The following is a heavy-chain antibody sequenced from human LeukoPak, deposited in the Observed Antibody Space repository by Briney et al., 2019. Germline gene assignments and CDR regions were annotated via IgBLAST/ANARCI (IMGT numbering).Heavy chain of an antibody. CDR3: ARTVAVPYFDY. J-gene: IGHJ4*02. Sequence: GGSLRLSCAASGFTFSSYEMDWVRQAPGKGLEWVSYISSSGRTIYYADSVKGRFTISRDNAKNSLYLQMNSLRAEDTAVYYCARTVAVPYFDYWGQGTLVTVSS. D-gene: IGHD6-19*01. CDR2: ISSSGRTI. CDR1: GFTFSSYE. V-gene: IGHV3-48*03.